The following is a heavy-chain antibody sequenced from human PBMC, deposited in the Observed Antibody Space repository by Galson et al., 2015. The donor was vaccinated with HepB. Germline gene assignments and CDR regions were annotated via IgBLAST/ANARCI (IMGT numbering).Heavy chain of an antibody. CDR2: IYYSGST. Sequence: QVQLQESGPGLVKPSETLSLTCTVPGGSISSYYWSWIRQPSGKGLEWIGYIYYSGSTNYNPSLKSRVTISVDTSKNQFSLKLSSVTAADTAVYYCARHGRTVTAGAFDIWGQGTMVTVSS. V-gene: IGHV4-59*08. CDR3: ARHGRTVTAGAFDI. D-gene: IGHD2-21*02. J-gene: IGHJ3*02. CDR1: GGSISSYY.